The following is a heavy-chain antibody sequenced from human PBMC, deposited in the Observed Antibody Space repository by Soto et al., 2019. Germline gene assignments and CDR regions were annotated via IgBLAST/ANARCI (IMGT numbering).Heavy chain of an antibody. J-gene: IGHJ4*02. D-gene: IGHD3-9*01. Sequence: PGGSLRLSCAASGFTFGTYVMNWVRQAPGKGLEWVSVISGGGATTDYADPVKGRFTISRDNSKNTLYLQMSGLRAEDTAVYYCAKDLYDILTGSYSSFDYWGQGTLVTVSS. CDR2: ISGGGATT. CDR1: GFTFGTYV. CDR3: AKDLYDILTGSYSSFDY. V-gene: IGHV3-23*01.